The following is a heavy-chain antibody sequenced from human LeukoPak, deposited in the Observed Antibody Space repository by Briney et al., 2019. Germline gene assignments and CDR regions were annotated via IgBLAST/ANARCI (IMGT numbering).Heavy chain of an antibody. V-gene: IGHV3-49*04. D-gene: IGHD6-13*01. CDR1: GFTFGGHT. Sequence: GGSLRLSCTTSGFTFGGHTMHWVRQAPGKGLEWVGFIEASSHGGTTEYAASVKGRFTISRDDSKSIAHLQMNSLKTEDTAVYYCTRGPGDTDSWYYFDYWGQGTLVTVSS. CDR2: IEASSHGGTT. CDR3: TRGPGDTDSWYYFDY. J-gene: IGHJ4*02.